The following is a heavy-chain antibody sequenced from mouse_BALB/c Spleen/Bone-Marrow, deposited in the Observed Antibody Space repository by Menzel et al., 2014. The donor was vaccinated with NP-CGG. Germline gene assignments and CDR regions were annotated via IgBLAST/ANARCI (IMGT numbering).Heavy chain of an antibody. J-gene: IGHJ3*01. Sequence: VQLKDSGAELVKPGASVKLSCTASGFNIKDTYMHWVKRRPEQGLEWIGRIDPANGNTKYDPKFQGKATITADTSSNTAYLQLSSLTSEDTAVYYCANYYYGSSLLAYWGQGTLVTVSA. CDR1: GFNIKDTY. V-gene: IGHV14-3*02. D-gene: IGHD1-1*01. CDR2: IDPANGNT. CDR3: ANYYYGSSLLAY.